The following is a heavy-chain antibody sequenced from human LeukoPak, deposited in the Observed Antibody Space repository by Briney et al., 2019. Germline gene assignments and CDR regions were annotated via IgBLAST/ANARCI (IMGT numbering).Heavy chain of an antibody. CDR1: GYSFTNYW. Sequence: GESLKISCKGSGYSFTNYWIGWVRQMPGKGLEWMGIIYPGDSDTRYSPSFQGQVTISADKSTSTAYLQWSSLKASDTAMYYCARRSIYSSSWPFDYWGQGTLVTVSS. CDR3: ARRSIYSSSWPFDY. CDR2: IYPGDSDT. D-gene: IGHD6-13*01. V-gene: IGHV5-51*01. J-gene: IGHJ4*02.